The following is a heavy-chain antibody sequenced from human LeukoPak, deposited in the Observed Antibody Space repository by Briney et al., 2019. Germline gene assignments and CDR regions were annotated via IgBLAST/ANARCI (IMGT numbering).Heavy chain of an antibody. CDR3: ARLGSGSYGAFDF. CDR2: IYYTGSA. Sequence: SETLSLTCTVSGGSVSSHNYYWGWIRQPPGKGLESIGSIYYTGSAYYNPSLKSRVTISVDTSQNQFSLRLNSVTAADTAVYYCARLGSGSYGAFDFWGQGTLVTVSS. V-gene: IGHV4-39*01. CDR1: GGSVSSHNYY. J-gene: IGHJ4*02. D-gene: IGHD3-10*01.